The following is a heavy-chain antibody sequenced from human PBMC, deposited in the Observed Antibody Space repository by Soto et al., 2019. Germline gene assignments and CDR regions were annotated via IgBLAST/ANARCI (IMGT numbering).Heavy chain of an antibody. D-gene: IGHD1-26*01. J-gene: IGHJ4*02. V-gene: IGHV3-30*03. CDR1: GFAFSTYG. CDR2: TTSDGARI. CDR3: ARKNPGREWELPDY. Sequence: QVQLVESGGGVVQPGRSLRLSCAASGFAFSTYGMHWVRQAPGKGLEWVAVTTSDGARINYADSVKGRFTISRDNSRTTLYLQMTSLRIDDTAVYYCARKNPGREWELPDYWGQGTLVTVSS.